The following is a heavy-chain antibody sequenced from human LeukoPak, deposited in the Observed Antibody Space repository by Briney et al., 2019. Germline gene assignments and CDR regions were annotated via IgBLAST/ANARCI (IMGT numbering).Heavy chain of an antibody. J-gene: IGHJ4*02. CDR3: ARDRATY. CDR1: GFTFSTHW. CDR2: VKQDGSET. V-gene: IGHV3-7*01. Sequence: GGSLRLSCAASGFTFSTHWMSWVRQAPGKGLEWVASVKQDGSETYYVDSVKGRFTISRDNAKNSLYLQMNSLRAEDTAVYYCARDRATYWGQGTLVTVSS.